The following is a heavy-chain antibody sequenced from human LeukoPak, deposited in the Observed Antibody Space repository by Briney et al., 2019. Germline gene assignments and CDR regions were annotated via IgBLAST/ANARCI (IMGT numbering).Heavy chain of an antibody. V-gene: IGHV3-30*02. CDR3: AKGMYSSSE. D-gene: IGHD6-6*01. CDR2: IRNDGSNE. Sequence: QPGGSLRLSCAASGFTFSIYGMHWVRQAPSKGLEWVAFIRNDGSNEYYADSVKGRFTISRDNSKNTLYLQMNSLRTEDTAEYYCAKGMYSSSEWGQGTLVTVSS. CDR1: GFTFSIYG. J-gene: IGHJ4*02.